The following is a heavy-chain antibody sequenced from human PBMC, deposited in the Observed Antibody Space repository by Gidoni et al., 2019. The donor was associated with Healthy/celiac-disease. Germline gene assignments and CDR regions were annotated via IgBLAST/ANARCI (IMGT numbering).Heavy chain of an antibody. D-gene: IGHD6-6*01. V-gene: IGHV1-2*02. Sequence: QVQLVQSGAEVKKPGASVKVSCKASGYTFTAYYMHWVRQAPGQGLEWMGWINPNGGGTHYAQRFQGRVTMTRDTSISTAYMDLSRLRSDDTAVYYCASGGSSSSLGILNNWGQGTLVTV. CDR2: INPNGGGT. CDR1: GYTFTAYY. CDR3: ASGGSSSSLGILNN. J-gene: IGHJ4*02.